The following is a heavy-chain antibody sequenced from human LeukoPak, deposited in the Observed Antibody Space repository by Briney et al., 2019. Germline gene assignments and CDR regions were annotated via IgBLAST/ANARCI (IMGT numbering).Heavy chain of an antibody. Sequence: SGTLSLTCGVSGCSISGTNWWSWVRQPPGQGLEWIGEISLRGLTNYNPSLRSRLTMSLDESKNQVSLNLTSVTAADTAVYYCSRESGPFSPFGFWGQGTLVSVHS. D-gene: IGHD1-26*01. V-gene: IGHV4-4*02. CDR3: SRESGPFSPFGF. CDR1: GCSISGTNW. J-gene: IGHJ4*02. CDR2: ISLRGLT.